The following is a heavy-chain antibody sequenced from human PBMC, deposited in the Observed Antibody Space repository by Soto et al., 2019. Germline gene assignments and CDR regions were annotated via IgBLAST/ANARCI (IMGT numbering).Heavy chain of an antibody. CDR3: ARDRGSSGYYYWFDP. V-gene: IGHV1-3*01. CDR1: GYTFTSYA. CDR2: INAGNGNT. J-gene: IGHJ5*02. D-gene: IGHD3-22*01. Sequence: ASVKVSCKASGYTFTSYAMHWVRQAPGQRLEWMGWINAGNGNTKYSQKFQGRVTITRDTSASTAYMELSSLRSEDTAVYYCARDRGSSGYYYWFDPWGQGTLVTV.